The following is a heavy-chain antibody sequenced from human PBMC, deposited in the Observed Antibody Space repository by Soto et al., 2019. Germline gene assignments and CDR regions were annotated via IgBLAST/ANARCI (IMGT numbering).Heavy chain of an antibody. J-gene: IGHJ6*02. D-gene: IGHD3-22*01. V-gene: IGHV3-30*18. CDR2: ISYDGSNK. CDR3: AKDQGYYDSTDYYGMDV. Sequence: LRLSCAASGFTFSSYGMHWVRQAPGKGLEWVAVISYDGSNKYYADSVKGRFTISRDNSKNTLYLQMNSLRAEDTAVYYCAKDQGYYDSTDYYGMDVWGQGTKVTVSS. CDR1: GFTFSSYG.